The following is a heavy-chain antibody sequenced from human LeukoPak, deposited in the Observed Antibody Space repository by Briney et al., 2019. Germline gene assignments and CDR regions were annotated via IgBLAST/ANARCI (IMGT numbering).Heavy chain of an antibody. V-gene: IGHV3-74*03. CDR1: GXKLSSYY. J-gene: IGHJ4*02. CDR2: LKSDGSST. D-gene: IGHD1-1*01. CDR3: ARTTMETQYFDR. Sequence: GGSLRLSWAASGXKLSSYYMDWVRQGPGKGLVWVSRLKSDGSSTKYADSVQGRFTISRDDAKNTLYLQMTSVRVEDAAVYYCARTTMETQYFDRWGQGTLVTVSS.